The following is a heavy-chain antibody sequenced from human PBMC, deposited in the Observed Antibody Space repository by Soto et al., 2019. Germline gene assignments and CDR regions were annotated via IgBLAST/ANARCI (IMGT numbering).Heavy chain of an antibody. CDR1: GGTFSGYC. D-gene: IGHD3-10*01. J-gene: IGHJ6*03. Sequence: PSETLSLTCAVYGGTFSGYCWSWIRQPPGKGLEWIGEINHSGSTNYNPSLKSRVTISVDTSKNQFSLKLSSVTAADTAVYYCARGRVQYYHGSGSYYPYYYYMDVWGKGTTVTVSS. CDR3: ARGRVQYYHGSGSYYPYYYYMDV. CDR2: INHSGST. V-gene: IGHV4-34*01.